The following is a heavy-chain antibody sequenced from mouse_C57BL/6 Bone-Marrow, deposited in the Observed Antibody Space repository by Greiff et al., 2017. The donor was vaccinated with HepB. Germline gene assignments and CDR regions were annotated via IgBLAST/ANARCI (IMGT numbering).Heavy chain of an antibody. CDR1: GFSLTSYG. V-gene: IGHV2-2*01. J-gene: IGHJ2*01. Sequence: VQLQQSGPGLVQPSQSLSITCTVSGFSLTSYGVHWVRQSPGKGLEWLGVIWSGGSTDYNAAFISRLSISKDNSKSQVFFKMNSLQADDTAIYYCARGMVTYYFDYWGQGTTLTVSS. CDR2: IWSGGST. CDR3: ARGMVTYYFDY. D-gene: IGHD2-3*01.